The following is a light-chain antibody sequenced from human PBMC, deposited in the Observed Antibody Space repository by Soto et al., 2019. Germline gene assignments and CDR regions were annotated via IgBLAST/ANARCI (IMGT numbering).Light chain of an antibody. V-gene: IGLV2-8*01. CDR1: SSDVGGYDY. Sequence: QSVLTQPPSASGSPGQSVTISCAGTSSDVGGYDYVSWYQQHPGEAPKLIIYEVSKRPSGVPDRFSGSKSGNTASLTVSGLQAEDGADYYCSSYAGSNNYVFGTGTKVTVL. CDR3: SSYAGSNNYV. CDR2: EVS. J-gene: IGLJ1*01.